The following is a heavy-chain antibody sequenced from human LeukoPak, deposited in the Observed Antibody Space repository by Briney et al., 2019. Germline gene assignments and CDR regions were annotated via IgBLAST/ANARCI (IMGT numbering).Heavy chain of an antibody. V-gene: IGHV3-9*01. CDR1: GFTFDDYA. Sequence: GGSLRLSCAASGFTFDDYAMHWVRQAPGKGLEWVSGISWNSGSIVYADSVKGRFTISRDNAKNSLYLQMNSLRAEDTALYYCAKDGMVRGVIRDFDYWGQGTLVTVSS. J-gene: IGHJ4*02. CDR3: AKDGMVRGVIRDFDY. CDR2: ISWNSGSI. D-gene: IGHD3-10*01.